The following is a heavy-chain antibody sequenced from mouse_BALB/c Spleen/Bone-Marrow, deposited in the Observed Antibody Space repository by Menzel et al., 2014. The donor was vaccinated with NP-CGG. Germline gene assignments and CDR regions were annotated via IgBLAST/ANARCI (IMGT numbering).Heavy chain of an antibody. Sequence: QVQLQQSGAELVMPGASVKMSCKASGHTFTAHWMPWVKLLTGQFLAFLGAIDISDSYTTYNQKFKGKATLTVDESSSTAYMQLSRLTSEDSAVYYCARGGANVDYWGQGTTLTVCS. CDR2: IDISDSYT. CDR3: ARGGANVDY. V-gene: IGHV1-69*01. J-gene: IGHJ2*01. CDR1: GHTFTAHW.